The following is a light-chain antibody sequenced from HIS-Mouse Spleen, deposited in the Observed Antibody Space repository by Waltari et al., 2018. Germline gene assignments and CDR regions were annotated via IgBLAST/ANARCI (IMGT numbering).Light chain of an antibody. V-gene: IGLV3-10*01. CDR3: YSTDSSGNHRV. Sequence: SYELTQPPSVSVSPGQTARITCAVDALPKKYAYWYQQKSGQAPVLVIYEDSKRPSGIPERFSGSSSGTMATLTISGAQVEDEADYYRYSTDSSGNHRVFGGGTKLTVL. CDR2: EDS. J-gene: IGLJ2*01. CDR1: ALPKKY.